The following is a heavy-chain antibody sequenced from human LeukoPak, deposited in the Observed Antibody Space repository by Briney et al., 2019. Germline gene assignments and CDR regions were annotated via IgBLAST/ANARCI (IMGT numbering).Heavy chain of an antibody. J-gene: IGHJ4*02. CDR2: LHPGDSDT. Sequence: GESLKTSCKAPGYSFTTHWIGWVRQMPGKGLEWMGILHPGDSDTRYSPSFQGQVTISADKPISTAYLQWSSLKASDTAMYYCARGDTEVAATADYWGQGTLVTVSS. V-gene: IGHV5-51*04. CDR3: ARGDTEVAATADY. D-gene: IGHD6-19*01. CDR1: GYSFTTHW.